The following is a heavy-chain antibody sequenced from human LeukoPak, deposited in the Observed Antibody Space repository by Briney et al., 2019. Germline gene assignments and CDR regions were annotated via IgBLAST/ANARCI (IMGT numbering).Heavy chain of an antibody. V-gene: IGHV3-48*03. CDR1: GFTFSSYE. D-gene: IGHD2-2*01. CDR3: AREGGYCSSTSCSNTFYYYYYYMDV. CDR2: ISSSGSTI. J-gene: IGHJ6*03. Sequence: GGSLRLSCAASGFTFSSYEMNWVRQAPGKGLEWVSYISSSGSTIYYADSLKGRFTISRDNAKNSLYLQMNSLRAEDTAVYYCAREGGYCSSTSCSNTFYYYYYYMDVWGKGTTVTVSS.